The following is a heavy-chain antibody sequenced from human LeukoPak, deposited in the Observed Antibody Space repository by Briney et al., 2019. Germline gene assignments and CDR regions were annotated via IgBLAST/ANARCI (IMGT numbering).Heavy chain of an antibody. CDR3: ARVRTYMGPRNWFDP. V-gene: IGHV3-7*01. D-gene: IGHD1-14*01. Sequence: PGGSLRLSCAASGFTFSSYWMSWVRQAPGKGLEWVANIKQDGSEKYYVDSVKGRFTISRDNAKNTLYLQMNSLRAEDTAVYYCARVRTYMGPRNWFDPWGQGTLVTVSS. CDR1: GFTFSSYW. CDR2: IKQDGSEK. J-gene: IGHJ5*02.